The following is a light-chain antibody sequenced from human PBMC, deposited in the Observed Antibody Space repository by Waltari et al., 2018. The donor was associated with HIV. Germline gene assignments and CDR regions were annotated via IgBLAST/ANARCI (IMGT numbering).Light chain of an antibody. Sequence: DIHMTQSPSSLSASVGDRVTITCRASQIIRIHLNWFQQRPGKAPNLLIYAASNLQNGVTSRFSGSGSGTEFNLTISSLQPEDFSMYYCQQTHNTPLTLGGGTKVDI. CDR3: QQTHNTPLT. V-gene: IGKV1-39*01. CDR2: AAS. J-gene: IGKJ4*01. CDR1: QIIRIH.